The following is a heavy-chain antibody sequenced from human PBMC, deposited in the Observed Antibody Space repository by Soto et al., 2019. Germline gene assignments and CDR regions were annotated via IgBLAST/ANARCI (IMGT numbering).Heavy chain of an antibody. CDR2: INPNSGGT. D-gene: IGHD2-15*01. CDR1: GYTFTGYY. J-gene: IGHJ3*02. V-gene: IGHV1-2*04. CDR3: ARGGPYCSGGSCFPIDAFDI. Sequence: ASVKVSCKASGYTFTGYYIHWVRQAPGQGLEWMGWINPNSGGTNHAQKFQGWVTMTRDTSISTAYMEQSRLRPDNTAVYYCARGGPYCSGGSCFPIDAFDIWGQGTMVTVSS.